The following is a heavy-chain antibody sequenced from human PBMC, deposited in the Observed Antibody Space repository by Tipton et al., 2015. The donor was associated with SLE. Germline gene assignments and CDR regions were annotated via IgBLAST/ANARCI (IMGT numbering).Heavy chain of an antibody. CDR1: GGSISSGSYY. Sequence: TLSLTCTVSGGSISSGSYYWSWIRQPPGKGLEWIGYIYYSGTTNYNPSLKGRVTISVDTSKNQFSLRLNSVTAADTAVYYCARVSYCDGDCYWGAFDIWGQGIMVTVSS. D-gene: IGHD2-21*01. V-gene: IGHV4-61*01. CDR3: ARVSYCDGDCYWGAFDI. J-gene: IGHJ3*02. CDR2: IYYSGTT.